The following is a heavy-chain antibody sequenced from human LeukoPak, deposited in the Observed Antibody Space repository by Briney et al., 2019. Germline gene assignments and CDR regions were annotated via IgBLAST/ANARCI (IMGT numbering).Heavy chain of an antibody. CDR3: AGSVTSGVYYFDY. CDR1: GGSISSCY. Sequence: PSETLSLTCTVSGGSISSCYWSWIQQPPGKGLEWIGYIYYSGSTNYNPSLKSRVTISVDTAKTQFSLKLSSVTAAHTAVYYCAGSVTSGVYYFDYWGQGTLSPSPQ. CDR2: IYYSGST. V-gene: IGHV4-59*01. D-gene: IGHD2-2*01. J-gene: IGHJ4*02.